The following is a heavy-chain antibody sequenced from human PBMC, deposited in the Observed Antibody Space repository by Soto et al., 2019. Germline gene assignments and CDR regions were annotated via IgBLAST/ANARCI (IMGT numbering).Heavy chain of an antibody. D-gene: IGHD1-26*01. CDR3: AKFPQNRWELPSGFDY. CDR2: INPESTTL. CDR1: EITLNIYW. Sequence: HPGGSLRLSCTASEITLNIYWMHWIRQAPGKGLVWVSRINPESTTLTYADSVKGRFTISRDNSKNTLYLQMNSLRAEDTAVYYCAKFPQNRWELPSGFDYWGQGTLVTVSS. J-gene: IGHJ4*02. V-gene: IGHV3-74*01.